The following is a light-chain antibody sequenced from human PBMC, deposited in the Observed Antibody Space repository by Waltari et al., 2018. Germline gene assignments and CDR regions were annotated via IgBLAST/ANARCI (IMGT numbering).Light chain of an antibody. CDR2: GAS. CDR1: QSVSSN. V-gene: IGKV3D-15*01. Sequence: EIVMMQSPATLSVSPGERVTLSCRASQSVSSNLAWYQQKPGQAPRLLIYGASTRATGIPARFSGSGSGTEFTLTISSLQSEDFAVYYCQQYNNWRLTFGGGTKVEIK. J-gene: IGKJ4*01. CDR3: QQYNNWRLT.